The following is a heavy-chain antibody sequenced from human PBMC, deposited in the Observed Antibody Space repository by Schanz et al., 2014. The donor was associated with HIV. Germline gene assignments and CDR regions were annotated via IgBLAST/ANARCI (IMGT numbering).Heavy chain of an antibody. V-gene: IGHV1-46*01. CDR2: INPIGGST. Sequence: VQLVQSGAEVRKPGASVKVACKASGFTLTSYYMHWVRQAPGQGLEWMGIINPIGGSTSYAQRRHGRVTMTRDTSTSTVYMELSSLRSEDTAVYYCARAPYTSGWYGVDYWGQGTLVTVSS. D-gene: IGHD6-19*01. CDR3: ARAPYTSGWYGVDY. J-gene: IGHJ4*02. CDR1: GFTLTSYY.